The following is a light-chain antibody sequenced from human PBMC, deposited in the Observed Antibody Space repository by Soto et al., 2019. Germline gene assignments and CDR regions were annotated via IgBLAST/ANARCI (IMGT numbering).Light chain of an antibody. Sequence: DIQMTQSPSSLSASVGDRVTITSRASQSIDTYLNWYQRKPGKAPNVLIYAASTLQSGVPTRFSGSGSGTDFTLTISSLQPEDFATYYCQQSYSVPRTFGLGTKVDIK. CDR3: QQSYSVPRT. J-gene: IGKJ1*01. V-gene: IGKV1-39*01. CDR2: AAS. CDR1: QSIDTY.